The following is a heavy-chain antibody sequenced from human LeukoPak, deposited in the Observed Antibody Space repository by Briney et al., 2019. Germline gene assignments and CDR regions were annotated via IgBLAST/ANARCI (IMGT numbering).Heavy chain of an antibody. CDR1: GFTFSSYW. CDR2: IHSDGSST. D-gene: IGHD2-15*01. J-gene: IGHJ3*02. Sequence: GSLRLSCSASGFTFSSYWMHWIRQAPGKGLVWVSRIHSDGSSTGYADSVKGRFTISRDNAKNTLYLQMNSLRAEDTAVYYCATGSGQAFDIWGQGTMVTVS. V-gene: IGHV3-74*01. CDR3: ATGSGQAFDI.